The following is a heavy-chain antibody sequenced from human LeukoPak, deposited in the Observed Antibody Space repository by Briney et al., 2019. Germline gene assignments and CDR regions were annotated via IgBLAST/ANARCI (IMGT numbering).Heavy chain of an antibody. D-gene: IGHD6-13*01. CDR3: ARALPYSSSLGYFDY. V-gene: IGHV4-31*03. CDR1: GDSISSGGYY. J-gene: IGHJ4*02. CDR2: IYHSGST. Sequence: SQTLSLTCTVSGDSISSGGYYWSWIRQLPGKGLEWIGYIYHSGSTYYNPSLESRLTISIDTSKNQFSLELSSVTAADTAVYYCARALPYSSSLGYFDYWGQGTLVTVSS.